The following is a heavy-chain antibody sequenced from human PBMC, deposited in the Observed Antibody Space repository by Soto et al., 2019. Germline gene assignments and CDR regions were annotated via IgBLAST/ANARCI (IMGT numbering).Heavy chain of an antibody. D-gene: IGHD6-13*01. CDR2: IIPVLGVS. V-gene: IGHV1-69*02. CDR1: GGTFNSYT. Sequence: QVQLVQSGAEVKRPGSSVRVSCKASGGTFNSYTISWVRQAPGQGPEWMGRIIPVLGVSNYAQTLQGRVTITADKSTSTVYMDLSSLRSEATAVYYCARGGVAAAGTLGNWGQGTLVTVSS. CDR3: ARGGVAAAGTLGN. J-gene: IGHJ4*02.